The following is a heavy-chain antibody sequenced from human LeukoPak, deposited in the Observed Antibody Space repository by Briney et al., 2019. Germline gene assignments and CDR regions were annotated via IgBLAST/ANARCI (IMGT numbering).Heavy chain of an antibody. V-gene: IGHV1-18*01. CDR3: ARDLPYYDSSGYYTGWFDP. D-gene: IGHD3-22*01. CDR1: GYTFTSYG. J-gene: IGHJ5*02. CDR2: ISAYNGNT. Sequence: GASVKVSCKASGYTFTSYGISWVRQAPGQGLEWMGWISAYNGNTNYAQKLQGRVTMTPDTSTSTAYMELRSLRSDDTAVYYCARDLPYYDSSGYYTGWFDPWGQGTLVTVSS.